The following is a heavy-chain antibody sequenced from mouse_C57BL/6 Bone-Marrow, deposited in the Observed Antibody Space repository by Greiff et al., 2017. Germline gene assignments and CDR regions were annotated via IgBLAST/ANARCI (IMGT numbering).Heavy chain of an antibody. CDR3: ARLDGYHWYFDV. V-gene: IGHV1-50*01. D-gene: IGHD2-3*01. Sequence: QVQLQQPGAELVKPGASVKLSCKASGYTFTSYWMQWVKQRPGQGLEWIGEIDPSDSYTNYNQKFKGKATLTVDTSSSTAYMQLSSLTSEDSAVDYGARLDGYHWYFDVWGTGTTVTVSS. CDR1: GYTFTSYW. CDR2: IDPSDSYT. J-gene: IGHJ1*03.